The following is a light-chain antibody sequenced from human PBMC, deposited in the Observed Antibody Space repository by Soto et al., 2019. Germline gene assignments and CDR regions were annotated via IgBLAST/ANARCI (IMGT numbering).Light chain of an antibody. CDR3: QQYYSYPLT. J-gene: IGKJ4*01. CDR1: QGISSY. V-gene: IGKV1-8*01. CDR2: AAS. Sequence: AIRMTQSPSSLSASTGDRVTITCRASQGISSYLALYQQKPGKAPKLLIYAASTLQSGVQSRFSGSGSGTDFTPTISCLQSEDFATYYCQQYYSYPLTFGGGTKV.